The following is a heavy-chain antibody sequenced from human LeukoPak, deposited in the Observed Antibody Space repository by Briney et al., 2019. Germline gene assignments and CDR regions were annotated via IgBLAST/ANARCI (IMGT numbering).Heavy chain of an antibody. V-gene: IGHV3-23*01. CDR1: GFTFSSYA. CDR3: ARDSLWFGGVDV. D-gene: IGHD3-10*01. Sequence: GGSLRLSCAASGFTFSSYAMSWVRQAPGKGLEWVSAISGSGGSTYYADSVKGRFTISRDNSKNTLYLQMNSLRAEDTAVYYCARDSLWFGGVDVWGKGTTVTVSS. CDR2: ISGSGGST. J-gene: IGHJ6*04.